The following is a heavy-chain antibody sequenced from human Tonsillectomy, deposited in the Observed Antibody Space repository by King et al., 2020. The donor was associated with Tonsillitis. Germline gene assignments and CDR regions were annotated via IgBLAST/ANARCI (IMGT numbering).Heavy chain of an antibody. J-gene: IGHJ2*01. CDR3: ARVLVGGYNYGSRSWYFDL. CDR2: VNHSGST. CDR1: GGSFSDYY. Sequence: VQLQQWGAGLLKPSETLSLTCAVHGGSFSDYYWSWIRQPPGKGLEWIGEVNHSGSTNYNPSLKTRVTISVDTPKNEFSQTLSSVTAADTAVYYCARVLVGGYNYGSRSWYFDLWGRGTLVTVSS. V-gene: IGHV4-34*01. D-gene: IGHD5-18*01.